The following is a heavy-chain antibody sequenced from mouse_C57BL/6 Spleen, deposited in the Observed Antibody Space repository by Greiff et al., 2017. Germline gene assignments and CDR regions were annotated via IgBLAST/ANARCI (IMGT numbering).Heavy chain of an antibody. J-gene: IGHJ4*01. Sequence: VPLQQSGPGLVAPSQSLSITCTVSGFSLTSYGVDLVRHPPGKGLGSLGVIWGGGSTNYNSAPMSRLSISNDNSKSQVLIKMNSMQTDDTAMYYCDKHMNDYGPTMENWGRGSSVTAS. CDR2: IWGGGST. CDR3: DKHMNDYGPTMEN. CDR1: GFSLTSYG. D-gene: IGHD1-1*01. V-gene: IGHV2-9*01.